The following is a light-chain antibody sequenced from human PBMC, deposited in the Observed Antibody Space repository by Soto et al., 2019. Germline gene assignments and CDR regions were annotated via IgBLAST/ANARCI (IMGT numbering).Light chain of an antibody. V-gene: IGKV2-28*01. CDR1: PSLLLTNGYNY. CDR2: LGS. J-gene: IGKJ1*01. CDR3: MEGLQCPGT. Sequence: MTQCRLPLSVTPPGPASMSFTSGPSLLLTNGYNYWDWYLQRPGQSPQLLIYLGSNCASGVPDRCSGSGSGTHFTLRITRVEAEDVGVCYCMEGLQCPGTFGQGTKVDIK.